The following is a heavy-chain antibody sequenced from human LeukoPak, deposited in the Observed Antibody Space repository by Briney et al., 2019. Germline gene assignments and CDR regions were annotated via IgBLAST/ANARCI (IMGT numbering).Heavy chain of an antibody. CDR2: INHSGST. V-gene: IGHV4-34*01. J-gene: IGHJ4*02. D-gene: IGHD4-17*01. CDR1: GGSFSGYY. CDR3: ASPHGDGEIDY. Sequence: PSETLSLTCAVYGGSFSGYYWSWIRQPPGKGLEWIGEINHSGSTNYNPSLKSRVTISVDTSKNQFSLKLSSVTAADTAVYYCASPHGDGEIDYWGQGTLVTVSS.